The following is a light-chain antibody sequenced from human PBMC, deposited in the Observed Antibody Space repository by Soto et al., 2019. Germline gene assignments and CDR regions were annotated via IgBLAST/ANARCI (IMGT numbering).Light chain of an antibody. Sequence: DIPMTQSPSSLSASVGDRVTITCRASQSISSYLNWYQQKPGKAPKLLIYAASSLQSGVPSRFSGSRSGTDFTLTISRLQPEDFATYSCQQSYSTPNTFGQGTKLEIK. CDR2: AAS. CDR1: QSISSY. J-gene: IGKJ2*01. V-gene: IGKV1-39*01. CDR3: QQSYSTPNT.